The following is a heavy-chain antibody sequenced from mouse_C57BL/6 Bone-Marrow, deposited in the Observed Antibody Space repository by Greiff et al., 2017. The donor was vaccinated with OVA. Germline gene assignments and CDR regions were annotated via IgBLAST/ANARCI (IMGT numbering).Heavy chain of an antibody. CDR3: VRQDYGSSAYAMDY. J-gene: IGHJ4*01. Sequence: EVKLMESGGGLVQPKGSLKLSCAASGFSFNTYAMNWVRQAPGKGLEWVARIRSKSNNCATYYADSVKDRFTISRDDSESMLYLQMNNLKTEDTAMYYCVRQDYGSSAYAMDYWGQGTSVTVSS. D-gene: IGHD1-1*01. CDR2: IRSKSNNCAT. CDR1: GFSFNTYA. V-gene: IGHV10-1*01.